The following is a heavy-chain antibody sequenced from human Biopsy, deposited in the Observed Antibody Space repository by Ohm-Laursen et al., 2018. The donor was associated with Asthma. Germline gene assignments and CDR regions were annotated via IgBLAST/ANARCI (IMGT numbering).Heavy chain of an antibody. CDR1: GFTFGDYW. CDR2: IKHDGSEK. J-gene: IGHJ1*01. V-gene: IGHV3-7*01. D-gene: IGHD3-3*02. CDR3: ARTFHFWSPYHAEHYQL. Sequence: SLRLSCTAFGFTFGDYWMSWVRQVPGKGLEWVANIKHDGSEKNHVDSLKGRSTISRDNAKNSLYLQMNSLRAEDTAVYYCARTFHFWSPYHAEHYQLWGQGTLVTVSS.